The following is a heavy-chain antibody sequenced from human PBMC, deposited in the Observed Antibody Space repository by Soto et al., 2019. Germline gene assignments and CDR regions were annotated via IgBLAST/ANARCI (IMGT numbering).Heavy chain of an antibody. J-gene: IGHJ6*02. D-gene: IGHD3-10*01. V-gene: IGHV4-4*07. Sequence: PSETLSLTCTVSGGSISSYYWSWIRQPAGKGLEWIGRIYTSGSTNYNPSLKSRVTMSVDTSKNQFSLKLSSVTAADTAVYYCARDRYYGSGSYYKYYYGIDVWGQGTTVTVSS. CDR2: IYTSGST. CDR1: GGSISSYY. CDR3: ARDRYYGSGSYYKYYYGIDV.